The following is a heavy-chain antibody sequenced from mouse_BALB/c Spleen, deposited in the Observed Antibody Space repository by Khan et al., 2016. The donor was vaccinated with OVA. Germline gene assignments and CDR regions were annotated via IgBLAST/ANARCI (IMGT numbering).Heavy chain of an antibody. CDR3: ASGRLLRRYTEYFDY. Sequence: EVQLQESGPGLLKPSQSLSLTCTVTGYSITSDYAWNWIRQLPGKKLEWTAYISYSGSTTYSQSLRSRISITRDTSKNKLFLQLNSVTTEDTAIXYCASGRLLRRYTEYFDYWGQGTTLTVSS. D-gene: IGHD1-1*01. V-gene: IGHV3-2*02. CDR1: GYSITSDYA. CDR2: ISYSGST. J-gene: IGHJ2*01.